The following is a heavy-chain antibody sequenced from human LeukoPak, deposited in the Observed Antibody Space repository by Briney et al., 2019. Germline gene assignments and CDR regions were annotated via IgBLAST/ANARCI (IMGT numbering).Heavy chain of an antibody. Sequence: SGGSLRLSCAASGFTFSRHWMHWVHQAPGKGLVWISRINSDASDTNYADFVKGRFTISRDNAKNTVYLQINSLRDEDTAVYYCARICSSTDCLIPDWGQGTLVTVSS. J-gene: IGHJ4*02. D-gene: IGHD2-2*01. CDR1: GFTFSRHW. CDR3: ARICSSTDCLIPD. CDR2: INSDASDT. V-gene: IGHV3-74*01.